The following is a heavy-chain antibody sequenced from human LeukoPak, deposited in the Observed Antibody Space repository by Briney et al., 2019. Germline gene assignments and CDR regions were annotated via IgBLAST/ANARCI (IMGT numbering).Heavy chain of an antibody. V-gene: IGHV3-11*01. J-gene: IGHJ4*02. CDR2: ISISDSTM. CDR3: ARAVEKSLDY. CDR1: GFTFSNYY. Sequence: PGGSLRLSCAASGFTFSNYYMSWLRQAPGKGLEWVSYISISDSTMYYADSVKGGFTISRDNAKNSLYLQMNSLRAEDTAVYYCARAVEKSLDYWGQGTLVTVSS.